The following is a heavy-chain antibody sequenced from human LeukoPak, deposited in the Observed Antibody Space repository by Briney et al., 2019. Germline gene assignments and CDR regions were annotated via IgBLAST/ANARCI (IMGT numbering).Heavy chain of an antibody. CDR3: ARVMSAATPFGYVDY. CDR2: IYHSGST. V-gene: IGHV4-38-2*02. Sequence: SETLSLTCTVSGYSISSGYYWGWIRQPPGKGLEWIGSIYHSGSTYYNPSLKSRVTISVDTSKNQFSLKLSSVTAADTAVHYCARVMSAATPFGYVDYWGQGTLVTVSS. CDR1: GYSISSGYY. J-gene: IGHJ4*02. D-gene: IGHD2-15*01.